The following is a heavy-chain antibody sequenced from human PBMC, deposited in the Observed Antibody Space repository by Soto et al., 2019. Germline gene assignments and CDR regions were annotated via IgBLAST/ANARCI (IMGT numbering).Heavy chain of an antibody. Sequence: QLQLQESGPGLVKPSETLSLTCTVSGGSISSSSYYWGWIRQPPGKGLEWIGSIYYSGSTYYNPSLKSRVTISVDTSKNQFSLKLSSVTAADTAVYYCARLRGAGYDYIWGSYRSPLFDYWGQGTLVTVSS. D-gene: IGHD3-16*02. V-gene: IGHV4-39*01. CDR1: GGSISSSSYY. CDR2: IYYSGST. J-gene: IGHJ4*02. CDR3: ARLRGAGYDYIWGSYRSPLFDY.